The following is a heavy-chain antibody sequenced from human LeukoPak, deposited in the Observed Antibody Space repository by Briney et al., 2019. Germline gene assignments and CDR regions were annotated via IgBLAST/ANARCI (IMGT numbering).Heavy chain of an antibody. J-gene: IGHJ4*02. CDR1: GFSFNNYA. V-gene: IGHV3-23*01. D-gene: IGHD5-12*01. Sequence: PGGSLRLSCVASGFSFNNYAMNWVRQAPGKGLEWVSLGSSGSTFYADSVKGRFTISRDKSKNTLYLQMNSLRAEDTAVYYCAKGAYDYIEIAYFDYWGQGSLVTVSS. CDR2: GSSGST. CDR3: AKGAYDYIEIAYFDY.